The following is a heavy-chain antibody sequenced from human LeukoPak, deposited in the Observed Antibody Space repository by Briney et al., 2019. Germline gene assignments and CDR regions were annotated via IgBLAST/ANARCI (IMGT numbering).Heavy chain of an antibody. D-gene: IGHD3-10*01. CDR1: GGTFSSYA. Sequence: GASVKVSCKASGGTFSSYAISWVRQAPGQGLEWMGGIIPIFGTANYAQKFQGRVTITADESTSTAYMELSSLRSEDTAVYYCARKELGQEWFDPWGQGTLVTVSS. V-gene: IGHV1-69*13. CDR3: ARKELGQEWFDP. CDR2: IIPIFGTA. J-gene: IGHJ5*02.